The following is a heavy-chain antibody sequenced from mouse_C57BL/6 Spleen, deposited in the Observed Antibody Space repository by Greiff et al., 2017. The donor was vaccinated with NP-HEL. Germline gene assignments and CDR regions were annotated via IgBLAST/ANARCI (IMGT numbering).Heavy chain of an antibody. CDR2: INPNNGGT. Sequence: VQLQQSGPELVKPGASVKISCKASGYTFTDYYMNWVKQSHGKSLEWIGDINPNNGGTSYNQKFKGKATLTVDKSSSTAYMELRSLTSEDSAVYYCARWRVTYFDYWGQGTTLTVSS. D-gene: IGHD2-2*01. CDR3: ARWRVTYFDY. V-gene: IGHV1-26*01. J-gene: IGHJ2*01. CDR1: GYTFTDYY.